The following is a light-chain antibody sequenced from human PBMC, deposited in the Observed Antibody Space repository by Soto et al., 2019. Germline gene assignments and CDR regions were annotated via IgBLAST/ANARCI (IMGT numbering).Light chain of an antibody. V-gene: IGKV3-20*01. CDR2: GAS. CDR1: QSVSSSY. J-gene: IGKJ3*01. CDR3: RQYGSSPFT. Sequence: ESVLTQSPGTLSMSPGERATLSCRASQSVSSSYSAWYQQKPGQAPRLLIYGASSRATGIPDRFSGSGSGTDFTLTISRLDPEDFAVYYCRQYGSSPFTFGPGTKVDIK.